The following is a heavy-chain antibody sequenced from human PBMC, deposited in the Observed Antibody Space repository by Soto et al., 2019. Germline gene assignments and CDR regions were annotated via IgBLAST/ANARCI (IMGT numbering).Heavy chain of an antibody. J-gene: IGHJ4*02. D-gene: IGHD3-22*01. Sequence: GGSLRLSCAASGFTFSSYWMSWVRQAPGKGLEWVANIKQDGSEKYYVDSVKGRFTISRDNAKNSLYLQMNSLRAEDTAVYYCAREAYDSSGYYYVGYSDYGGQGTLVTVST. V-gene: IGHV3-7*03. CDR1: GFTFSSYW. CDR2: IKQDGSEK. CDR3: AREAYDSSGYYYVGYSDY.